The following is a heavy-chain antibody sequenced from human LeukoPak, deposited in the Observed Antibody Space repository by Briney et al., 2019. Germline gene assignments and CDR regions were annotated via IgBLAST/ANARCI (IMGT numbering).Heavy chain of an antibody. Sequence: GGSLRLSCAASGFTFSNYWMHWVRQAPGKGLVWVSHISNDGSNTYYADSVKGRFTISRDNAKNTLYLQMNSLRAEDTAVYYCTRDNSAWFDYWGQGTLVTVSS. V-gene: IGHV3-74*01. CDR3: TRDNSAWFDY. J-gene: IGHJ4*02. CDR2: ISNDGSNT. CDR1: GFTFSNYW. D-gene: IGHD2/OR15-2a*01.